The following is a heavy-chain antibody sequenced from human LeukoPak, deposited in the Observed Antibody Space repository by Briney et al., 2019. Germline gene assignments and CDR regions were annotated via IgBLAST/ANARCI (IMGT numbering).Heavy chain of an antibody. CDR2: ISGSGGST. D-gene: IGHD3-10*01. V-gene: IGHV3-23*01. J-gene: IGHJ5*02. CDR3: AKDPGSSPYNWFDP. CDR1: GFTFSSYA. Sequence: PGGSLRLSCAASGFTFSSYAMSWVRQAPGKGLEWVSAISGSGGSTYYADSVKGRFTISRDNSKNTLYLQMNNLRAEDTAVYYCAKDPGSSPYNWFDPWGQGTLVTVSS.